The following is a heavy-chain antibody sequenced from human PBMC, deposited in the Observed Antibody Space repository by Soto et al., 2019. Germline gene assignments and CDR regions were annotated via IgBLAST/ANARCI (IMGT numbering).Heavy chain of an antibody. CDR3: ARTRSFTLGFYYDGMDV. J-gene: IGHJ6*02. V-gene: IGHV5-51*01. Sequence: PGESLQISCKGSGYSFTSYWIGWVSQMPGKGLEWMGIIYPGDSDTRYSPSFQGQVTISADKSLRTAYLQWTSLKASDTALYYCARTRSFTLGFYYDGMDVWGQGTTVTVSS. CDR2: IYPGDSDT. CDR1: GYSFTSYW. D-gene: IGHD6-6*01.